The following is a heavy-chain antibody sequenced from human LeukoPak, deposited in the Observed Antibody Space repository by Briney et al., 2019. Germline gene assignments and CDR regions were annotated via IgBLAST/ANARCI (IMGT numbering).Heavy chain of an antibody. CDR3: ARRMTGYNPSLGY. D-gene: IGHD5-24*01. CDR1: GYTFTGYY. V-gene: IGHV1-2*02. J-gene: IGHJ4*02. Sequence: ASVKVSCKASGYTFTGYYMHWVRQAPGQGLEWTGWINPNSGGTNYAQKFQGRVTMTRDTSISTAYMELSRLRSDDTAVYYCARRMTGYNPSLGYWGQGTLVTVSS. CDR2: INPNSGGT.